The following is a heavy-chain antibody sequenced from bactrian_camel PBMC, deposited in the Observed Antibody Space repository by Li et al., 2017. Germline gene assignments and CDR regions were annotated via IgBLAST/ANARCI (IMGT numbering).Heavy chain of an antibody. CDR3: AATREYCAGGYCYRNDFDN. Sequence: QVQLVESGGGSVQAGGSLRLSCAITGIADDPYALGWFRQGPAMGREGIAFIDYDGTITYANSVKGRFTVSSDSGKTTLDLQMNNLQPEDTAMYICAATREYCAGGYCYRNDFDNFGQGTQVTVS. V-gene: IGHV3S55*01. CDR2: IDYDGTI. J-gene: IGHJ4*01. D-gene: IGHD2*01. CDR1: GIADDPYA.